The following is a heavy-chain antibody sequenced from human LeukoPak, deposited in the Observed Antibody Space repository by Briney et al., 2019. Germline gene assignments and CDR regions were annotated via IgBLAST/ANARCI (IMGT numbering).Heavy chain of an antibody. Sequence: GGSLRLSCAASKFSFSSYWMHWVRQAPGKGLVWVSRINSDGSRTNYADSVKGRFTISRDDAKNSLYLQMNNLRAEDTALYYCAKDLDSSAYYPEYWGQGTRVTVSS. CDR3: AKDLDSSAYYPEY. CDR1: KFSFSSYW. D-gene: IGHD3-22*01. J-gene: IGHJ4*02. CDR2: INSDGSRT. V-gene: IGHV3-74*01.